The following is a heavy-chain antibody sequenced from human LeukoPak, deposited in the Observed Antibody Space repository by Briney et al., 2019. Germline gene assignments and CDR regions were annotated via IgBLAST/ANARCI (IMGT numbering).Heavy chain of an antibody. D-gene: IGHD5-18*01. V-gene: IGHV3-64*01. CDR2: ISSNGGST. CDR1: GFTFSSYA. Sequence: PGGSLRLSCAASGFTFSSYAMHWVRQAPGKGLEYVSAISSNGGSTYYANSVKGRFTISRDNSKNTLYLQMGSLRAEDMAVYYCARVGVDTAMVVYPYYFDYWGQGTLVTVSS. J-gene: IGHJ4*02. CDR3: ARVGVDTAMVVYPYYFDY.